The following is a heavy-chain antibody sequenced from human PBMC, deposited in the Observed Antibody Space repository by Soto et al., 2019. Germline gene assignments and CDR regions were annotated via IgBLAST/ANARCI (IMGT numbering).Heavy chain of an antibody. V-gene: IGHV4-30-2*01. J-gene: IGHJ4*02. D-gene: IGHD2-21*02. Sequence: PSETLSRTCAVSGGSISSGGYSWSWIRQPPGKGLEWIGYIYHSGSTYYNPSLKSRVTISVDRSKNQFSLKLSSVTAADTAVYYCARVGGDYDYWGQGTLVTVSS. CDR1: GGSISSGGYS. CDR3: ARVGGDYDY. CDR2: IYHSGST.